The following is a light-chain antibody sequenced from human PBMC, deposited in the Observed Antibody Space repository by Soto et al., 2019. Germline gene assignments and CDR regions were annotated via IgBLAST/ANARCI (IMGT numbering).Light chain of an antibody. Sequence: QSVLTQPASISGSPGQSITISCTGTNSDVASYNLVSWYQQHPGKAPKLLIYEDSKRPSGVSSRFSGSKSGNTASLTISGLQPEDESHYYCCSYVSSDTKVFGGGTKLTVL. CDR3: CSYVSSDTKV. CDR1: NSDVASYNL. J-gene: IGLJ3*02. V-gene: IGLV2-23*01. CDR2: EDS.